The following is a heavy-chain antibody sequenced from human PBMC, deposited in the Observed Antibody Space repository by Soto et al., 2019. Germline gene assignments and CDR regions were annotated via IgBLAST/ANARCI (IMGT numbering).Heavy chain of an antibody. Sequence: AAVKVSCKASGYTFTGYYIHWVRQAPGQGLEWMGWINPNSGGRSYAQKFQGRVTMTRDTSVSTAYMELSSLRYDDTAVYYCTRTLTFGGVIYFDYWSQGTLVTVSS. J-gene: IGHJ4*02. D-gene: IGHD3-16*01. CDR1: GYTFTGYY. CDR2: INPNSGGR. V-gene: IGHV1-2*02. CDR3: TRTLTFGGVIYFDY.